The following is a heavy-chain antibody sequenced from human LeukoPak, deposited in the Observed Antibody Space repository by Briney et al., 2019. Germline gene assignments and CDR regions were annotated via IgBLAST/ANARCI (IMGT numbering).Heavy chain of an antibody. D-gene: IGHD2-2*02. Sequence: GGSLRLSCAASGFTFSSDGMHWVRQAPGKGLEWVAFIRYDGSNKYYADSVKGRFTISRDDSKNTLYLQMNSLRAEDTAVYYCAKDSCSTTSCYIVESFDYWGQGTLVTVSS. CDR3: AKDSCSTTSCYIVESFDY. CDR2: IRYDGSNK. CDR1: GFTFSSDG. J-gene: IGHJ4*02. V-gene: IGHV3-30*02.